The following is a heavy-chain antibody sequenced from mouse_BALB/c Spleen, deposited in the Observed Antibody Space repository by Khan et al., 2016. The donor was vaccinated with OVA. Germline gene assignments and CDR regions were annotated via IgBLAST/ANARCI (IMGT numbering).Heavy chain of an antibody. CDR1: GYTFTSYW. CDR3: ERIKKIVATYFDY. D-gene: IGHD1-1*01. V-gene: IGHV1S81*02. CDR2: TNPTNGRT. J-gene: IGHJ2*01. Sequence: VQLQQSGAELVKAGASVKMSCKASGYTFTSYWMHWVKQRLGQGLEWFAETNPTNGRTYYNEKLKSKATLTVDKSSSTAYMLRSGPTFEDYAVYYCERIKKIVATYFDYWGQGTTRTVSS.